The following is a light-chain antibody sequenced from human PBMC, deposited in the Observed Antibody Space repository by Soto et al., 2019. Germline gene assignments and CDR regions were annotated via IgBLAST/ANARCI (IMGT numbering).Light chain of an antibody. Sequence: TQMTQSPLSLSASVGEKIIITCRASRDVGSDVSWYQQKPGQAPKLVIYAASSLQSGVPSRFSGSGSGTDFTLTISSLQPEDFATYYCQQSYSTPPWTFGQGTKVDIK. CDR3: QQSYSTPPWT. CDR1: RDVGSD. J-gene: IGKJ1*01. CDR2: AAS. V-gene: IGKV1-39*01.